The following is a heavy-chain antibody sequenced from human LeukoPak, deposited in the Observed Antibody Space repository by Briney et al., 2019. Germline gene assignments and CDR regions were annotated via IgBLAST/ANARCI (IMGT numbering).Heavy chain of an antibody. CDR2: ISYDGSNK. CDR1: GFTFSSYA. D-gene: IGHD3-10*01. Sequence: GGSLRLSCAASGFTFSSYAMHWVRQAPGKGLEWVAVISYDGSNKYYADSVKGRFTISRDNSKNTLYLQMNSLRAEDTAVYYCARGARRSGEFARLDYWGQGTLVTVSS. V-gene: IGHV3-30*04. CDR3: ARGARRSGEFARLDY. J-gene: IGHJ4*02.